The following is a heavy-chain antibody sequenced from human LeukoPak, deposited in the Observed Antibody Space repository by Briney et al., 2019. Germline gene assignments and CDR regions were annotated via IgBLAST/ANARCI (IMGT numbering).Heavy chain of an antibody. CDR2: INPNSGGT. V-gene: IGHV1-2*02. CDR1: GYTFTGYY. CDR3: ASGTANYYDSSGYYYLIH. J-gene: IGHJ4*02. Sequence: ASVKVSCKASGYTFTGYYMHWVRQAPGQGLEWMGWINPNSGGTNYAQKFQGRVTMTRDMSISTAYMELSRLRSDDTAVYYCASGTANYYDSSGYYYLIHWGQATLVTVSS. D-gene: IGHD3-22*01.